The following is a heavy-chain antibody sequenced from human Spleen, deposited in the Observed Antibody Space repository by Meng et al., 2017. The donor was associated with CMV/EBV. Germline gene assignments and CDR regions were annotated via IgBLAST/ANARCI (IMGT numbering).Heavy chain of an antibody. Sequence: QVQLVQSGAEVKKPGASVKVSCKASGYTFTSYGISWVRQAPGQGLEWMGWINPNSGGTNYAQKFQGRVTMTRDTSISTAYMELSRLRSDDTAVYYCARAGYSSGYFDYWGQGTLVTVSS. CDR1: GYTFTSYG. V-gene: IGHV1-2*02. J-gene: IGHJ4*02. CDR2: INPNSGGT. D-gene: IGHD6-19*01. CDR3: ARAGYSSGYFDY.